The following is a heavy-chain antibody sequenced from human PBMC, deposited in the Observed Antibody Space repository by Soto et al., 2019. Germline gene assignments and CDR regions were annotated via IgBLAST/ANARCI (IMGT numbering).Heavy chain of an antibody. D-gene: IGHD2-15*01. J-gene: IGHJ6*02. V-gene: IGHV1-69*13. CDR3: ARDPGYCSGGSCYSPLYYDYGMDV. CDR1: GGTFSSYA. CDR2: IIPIFGTA. Sequence: SVKVSCKASGGTFSSYAISWVRQAPGQGLEWMGGIIPIFGTANYAQKFQGRVTITADESTSTAYMELSSLRSEDTAVYYCARDPGYCSGGSCYSPLYYDYGMDVWG.